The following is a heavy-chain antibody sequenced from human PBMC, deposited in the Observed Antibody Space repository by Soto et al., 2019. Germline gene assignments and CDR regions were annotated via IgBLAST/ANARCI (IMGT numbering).Heavy chain of an antibody. Sequence: EVQLVESGGGLVQPGGSLRLSCAASGFTFSNYWMSWVRQAPGKGLEWVGNIKQDGSEKNYVDSVKGRFTISRDNAKNSLFLHMNSLRAEDTAVYYCARIASAGRGWDVWGQGTTVIVSS. D-gene: IGHD6-13*01. CDR2: IKQDGSEK. CDR3: ARIASAGRGWDV. V-gene: IGHV3-7*01. J-gene: IGHJ6*02. CDR1: GFTFSNYW.